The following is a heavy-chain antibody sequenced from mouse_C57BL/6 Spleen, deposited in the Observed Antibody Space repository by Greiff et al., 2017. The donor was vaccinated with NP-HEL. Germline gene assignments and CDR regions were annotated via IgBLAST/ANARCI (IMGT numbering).Heavy chain of an antibody. D-gene: IGHD1-1*01. CDR1: GYAFSSSW. Sequence: QVQLQQSGPELVKPGASVKISCKASGYAFSSSWMNWVKQRPGKGLEWIGRIYPGDGDTNYNGKFKGKATLTADKSSSTAYMQLSSLTSEDSAVYFCARGGYYYGSSYPWYFDVWGTGTTVTVSS. V-gene: IGHV1-82*01. CDR3: ARGGYYYGSSYPWYFDV. J-gene: IGHJ1*03. CDR2: IYPGDGDT.